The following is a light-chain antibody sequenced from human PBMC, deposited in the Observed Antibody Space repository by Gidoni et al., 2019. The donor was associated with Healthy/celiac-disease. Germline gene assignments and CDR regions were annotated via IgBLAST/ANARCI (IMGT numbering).Light chain of an antibody. Sequence: EIVCTQSPATRPLSPGGRATLSCRASQSVSSYLAWYQQKPGQAPRLLIYDASNRANGSPARFSGSGSGTDFTLTISSLEPEDFAVYYCQQRSNWPPNTFGQGTKLEIK. CDR2: DAS. J-gene: IGKJ2*01. CDR1: QSVSSY. V-gene: IGKV3-11*01. CDR3: QQRSNWPPNT.